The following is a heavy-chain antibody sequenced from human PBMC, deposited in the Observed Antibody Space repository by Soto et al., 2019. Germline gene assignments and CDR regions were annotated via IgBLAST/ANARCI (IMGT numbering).Heavy chain of an antibody. CDR2: IYYSGST. D-gene: IGHD4-17*01. V-gene: IGHV4-59*01. CDR3: ARGGDYVAYYFDY. J-gene: IGHJ4*02. Sequence: SETLSLTCTVSGGSISSYYWSWIRQPPGKGLEWIGYIYYSGSTNYSPSLKSRVTISVDTSKNQFSLKLSSVTAADTAVYYCARGGDYVAYYFDYWGQGTLVTVSS. CDR1: GGSISSYY.